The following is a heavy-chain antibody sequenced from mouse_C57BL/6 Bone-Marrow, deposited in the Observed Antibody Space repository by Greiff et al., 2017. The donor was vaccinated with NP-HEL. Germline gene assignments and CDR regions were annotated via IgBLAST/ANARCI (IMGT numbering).Heavy chain of an antibody. CDR1: GYTFTSYW. J-gene: IGHJ2*01. Sequence: QVQLQQPGAELVKPGASVKMSCKASGYTFTSYWITWVKQRPGQGLEWIGDIYPGRGSTTYNEKFKSNATLPVDTSSSTAYMQLSSLTSEDSAVYYCANYYGSSYLDYWGQGTTLTVTS. D-gene: IGHD1-1*01. CDR2: IYPGRGST. CDR3: ANYYGSSYLDY. V-gene: IGHV1-55*01.